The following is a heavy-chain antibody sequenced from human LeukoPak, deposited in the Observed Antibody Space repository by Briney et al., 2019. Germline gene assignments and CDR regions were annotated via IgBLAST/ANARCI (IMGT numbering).Heavy chain of an antibody. CDR2: MNPNSGNT. J-gene: IGHJ4*02. V-gene: IGHV1-8*02. CDR1: GYTFKNYD. Sequence: ASVKVSCKASGYTFKNYDINWVRQATGQGLDWMGWMNPNSGNTGFAQKFQDRVSMTRDTSINTAYMELTSLRSGDTAVYYCARATPGGLHGYSFDYWGQGTVVTVYS. D-gene: IGHD5-24*01. CDR3: ARATPGGLHGYSFDY.